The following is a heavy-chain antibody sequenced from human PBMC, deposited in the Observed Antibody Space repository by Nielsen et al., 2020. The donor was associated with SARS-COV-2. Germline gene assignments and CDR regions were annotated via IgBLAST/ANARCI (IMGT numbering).Heavy chain of an antibody. Sequence: SLKISCAASGFTFDDYAMHWVRQAPGKGLEWVSGISWNSGSIGYADSVKGRFTISRDNSKNTLYLQMNSLRAEDTAVYYCARDMGVGELLDGDYWGQGTLVTVSS. CDR3: ARDMGVGELLDGDY. CDR2: ISWNSGSI. D-gene: IGHD1-26*01. V-gene: IGHV3-9*01. CDR1: GFTFDDYA. J-gene: IGHJ4*02.